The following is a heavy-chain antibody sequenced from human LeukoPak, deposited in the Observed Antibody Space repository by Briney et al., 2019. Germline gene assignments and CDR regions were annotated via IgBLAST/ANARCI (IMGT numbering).Heavy chain of an antibody. D-gene: IGHD5-12*01. V-gene: IGHV3-21*01. J-gene: IGHJ4*02. CDR1: EFTFSSYY. CDR2: ISTSSSYI. CDR3: ARVGLDRRGYSGYEAFDY. Sequence: GGSLRLSFAASEFTFSSYYMSWVRQAPGKGLEWVSSISTSSSYIYYADSVKGRFTISRDNAKNSQYLQMNRLRVEDTAVYYCARVGLDRRGYSGYEAFDYWGQGTLVTVSS.